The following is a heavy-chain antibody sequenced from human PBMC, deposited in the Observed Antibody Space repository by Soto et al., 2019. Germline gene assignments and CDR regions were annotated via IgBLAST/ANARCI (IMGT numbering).Heavy chain of an antibody. CDR2: ISYDGTNK. Sequence: GSLRLSCAASEFSFSISPMHWVRQAPGKGPEWVALISYDGTNKFYADSVKGRFTISRDNSKSTLYLQVDSLRPEDAAVYYCARDPKTSGGQHWAFNYFDSWGQGTLVTVSS. J-gene: IGHJ4*02. V-gene: IGHV3-30-3*01. CDR3: ARDPKTSGGQHWAFNYFDS. D-gene: IGHD7-27*01. CDR1: EFSFSISP.